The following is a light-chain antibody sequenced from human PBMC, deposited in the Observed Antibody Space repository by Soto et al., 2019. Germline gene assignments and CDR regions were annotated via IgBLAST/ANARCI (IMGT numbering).Light chain of an antibody. Sequence: DIQMTQSPSSLSASVGDRVTITCRASQDISNYLAWYQQKPGKVPKLLISAASTLQSGVPSRFSGSGSGADFTLSISSLQPEDVATYYCQEYDSAPLTFGGGTQVEIK. J-gene: IGKJ4*01. CDR2: AAS. CDR3: QEYDSAPLT. V-gene: IGKV1-27*01. CDR1: QDISNY.